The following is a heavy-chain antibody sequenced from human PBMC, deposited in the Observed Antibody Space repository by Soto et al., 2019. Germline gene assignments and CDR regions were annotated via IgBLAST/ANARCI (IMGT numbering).Heavy chain of an antibody. CDR1: GYTFTSYG. V-gene: IGHV1-18*01. D-gene: IGHD3-10*01. Sequence: ASVKVSCKASGYTFTSYGISWVRQAPGQGLEWMGWISAYNGNTNYAQKLQGRVTMTTDTSTSTAYMELRSLRSDDTAVYYCPRDFRLYGSGSSLGYWGQGTLVTVSS. CDR3: PRDFRLYGSGSSLGY. CDR2: ISAYNGNT. J-gene: IGHJ4*02.